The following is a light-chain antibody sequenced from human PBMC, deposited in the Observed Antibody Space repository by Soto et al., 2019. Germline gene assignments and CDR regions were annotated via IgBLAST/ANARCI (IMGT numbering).Light chain of an antibody. CDR1: QSVSSN. CDR3: QQYNNWPRPT. Sequence: EIVMTQSPATLSVSPGERATLSCRARQSVSSNLAWYQQKPGQAPRLLIYGASTRATGIPARFSGSGSGTEFTLTISSLQSEDFAVYYCQQYNNWPRPTFGGGTKVEIK. J-gene: IGKJ4*01. V-gene: IGKV3D-15*01. CDR2: GAS.